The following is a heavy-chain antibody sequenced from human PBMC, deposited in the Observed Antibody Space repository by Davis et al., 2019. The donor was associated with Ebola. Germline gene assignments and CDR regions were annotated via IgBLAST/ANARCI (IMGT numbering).Heavy chain of an antibody. CDR2: INHSGST. V-gene: IGHV4-34*01. CDR1: GGSFSGYY. Sequence: PSETLSLTCAVYGGSFSGYYWSWIRQPPGKGLEWIGEINHSGSTNYNPSLKSRVTISVDTSKNQFSLKLSSVTAADTAVYYCASSPRSRGVYYMDVWGKGTTVTVSS. D-gene: IGHD1-14*01. J-gene: IGHJ6*03. CDR3: ASSPRSRGVYYMDV.